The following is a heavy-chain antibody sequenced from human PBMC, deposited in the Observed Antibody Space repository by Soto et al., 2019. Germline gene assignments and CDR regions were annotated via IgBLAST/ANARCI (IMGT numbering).Heavy chain of an antibody. Sequence: GGSLRLSCAASEFTFTHYWMHWVRQGPGKGLEWVSRNSSDGTTTNYADYVKGRFTISRDNAKNTLYLQMNSLRAEDTAVYYCARSARKGGDYYYGMDVWGQGTTVTV. V-gene: IGHV3-74*01. D-gene: IGHD6-25*01. CDR3: ARSARKGGDYYYGMDV. CDR1: EFTFTHYW. CDR2: NSSDGTTT. J-gene: IGHJ6*02.